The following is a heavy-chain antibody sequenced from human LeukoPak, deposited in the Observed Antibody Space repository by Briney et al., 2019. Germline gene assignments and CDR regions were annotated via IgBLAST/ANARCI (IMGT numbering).Heavy chain of an antibody. V-gene: IGHV3-21*01. CDR2: ISSTSSYI. CDR1: GFTFSNYN. Sequence: GGSLRLSCAASGFTFSNYNFYWVRQAPGKGLEWVSSISSTSSYIYYADSMKGRFTISRDNAKNSLYLQMNSLRAEDTAVYYCAGGPGFLIDCWGQGTLVTVSS. J-gene: IGHJ4*02. D-gene: IGHD3-3*01. CDR3: AGGPGFLIDC.